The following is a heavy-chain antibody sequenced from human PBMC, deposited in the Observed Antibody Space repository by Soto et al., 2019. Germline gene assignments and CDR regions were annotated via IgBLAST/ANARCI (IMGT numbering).Heavy chain of an antibody. Sequence: QVQLQESGPGLVKPSGTLSLTCAVSGGSISSSNWWSWVRQPPGKGLEWIGEIYHSGSTNYNPSLKCRVNLSVDRSQNQFSLKLSSVPAADTAVYYCASAISGGRHFAYWGQGTLVTVAS. CDR1: GGSISSSNW. V-gene: IGHV4-4*02. CDR3: ASAISGGRHFAY. D-gene: IGHD2-15*01. J-gene: IGHJ4*02. CDR2: IYHSGST.